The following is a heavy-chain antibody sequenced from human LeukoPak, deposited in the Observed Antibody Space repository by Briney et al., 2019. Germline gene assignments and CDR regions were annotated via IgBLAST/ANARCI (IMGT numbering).Heavy chain of an antibody. CDR1: GGSISSGSYY. J-gene: IGHJ4*02. CDR3: ARGAVTGDYSDY. CDR2: IYTSGST. D-gene: IGHD6-19*01. V-gene: IGHV4-61*02. Sequence: PSQTLSLTCTVSGGSISSGSYYWSWIRQPAGKGLEWIGRIYTSGSTNYNPSLKSRVTISVDTSKNQFSLKLSSVTAADTAVYYCARGAVTGDYSDYWGQGTLVTVSS.